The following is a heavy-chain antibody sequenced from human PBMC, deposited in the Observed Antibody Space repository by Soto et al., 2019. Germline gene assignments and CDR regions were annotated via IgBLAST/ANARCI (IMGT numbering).Heavy chain of an antibody. J-gene: IGHJ4*02. CDR3: ARPILYCRSPICPTFHY. CDR1: GFTFSSYA. CDR2: ISGSGYGT. D-gene: IGHD2-2*01. Sequence: PGGSLRLSCAASGFTFSSYAMSWVRQAPGKGLEWVSTISGSGYGTYYADSVKGRFTISRDNPKNTLYLQMNSLRAEDTAVYYCARPILYCRSPICPTFHYWGQGTQVTVSS. V-gene: IGHV3-23*01.